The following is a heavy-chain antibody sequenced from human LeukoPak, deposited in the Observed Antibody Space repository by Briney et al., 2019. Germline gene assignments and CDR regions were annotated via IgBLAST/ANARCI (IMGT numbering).Heavy chain of an antibody. Sequence: GSLRLSCAASGFTFRSDWMSWVRQSPEKGLEWAANINPDGSATYYVDSVKGRFIISRDNTKNSLYLQMNSLRAEDTAVYYCATLGGGILWFREGFDYWGQGTLVTVSS. J-gene: IGHJ4*02. D-gene: IGHD3-10*01. V-gene: IGHV3-7*03. CDR2: INPDGSAT. CDR3: ATLGGGILWFREGFDY. CDR1: GFTFRSDW.